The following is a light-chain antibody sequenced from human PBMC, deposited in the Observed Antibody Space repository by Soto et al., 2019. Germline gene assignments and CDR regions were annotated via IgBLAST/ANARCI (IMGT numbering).Light chain of an antibody. CDR3: QQRSSWPIT. Sequence: EIVLTDSPGTLSLSPVEIATLSCRASQSVSSSYLAWYQQKPGQAPRLLIYDASTRATGIPARFSGSGSGTDFTLTISRLEPEDFAVYYCQQRSSWPITFGQGTRLEIK. CDR2: DAS. V-gene: IGKV3D-20*02. J-gene: IGKJ5*01. CDR1: QSVSSSY.